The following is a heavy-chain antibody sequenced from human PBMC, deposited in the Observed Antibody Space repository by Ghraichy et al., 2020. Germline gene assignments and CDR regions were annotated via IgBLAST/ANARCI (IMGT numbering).Heavy chain of an antibody. CDR3: AKDSSGWYPRYGMDL. J-gene: IGHJ6*02. CDR1: GFTFSNYA. Sequence: GESLNISCAASGFTFSNYAMSWVRQAPGRGLEWVSAISGGGDNTYYADSGKGRFTISRDNSKNMLYLQMNSLRAEDTAIYYCAKDSSGWYPRYGMDLWGQVTTVTVSS. D-gene: IGHD6-19*01. CDR2: ISGGGDNT. V-gene: IGHV3-23*01.